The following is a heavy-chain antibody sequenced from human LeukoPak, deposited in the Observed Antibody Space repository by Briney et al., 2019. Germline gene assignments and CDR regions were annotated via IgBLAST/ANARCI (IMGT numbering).Heavy chain of an antibody. CDR2: IYYSGST. CDR3: ARADSSGWSAYYFDY. CDR1: GGSISSGDYY. V-gene: IGHV4-61*08. J-gene: IGHJ4*02. D-gene: IGHD6-19*01. Sequence: PSETLSLTCTVSGGSISSGDYYWSWIRQPPGKGLEWIGYIYYSGSTNYNPSLKSRVTISVDTSKNQFSLKLSSVTAADTAVYYCARADSSGWSAYYFDYWGQGTLVTVSS.